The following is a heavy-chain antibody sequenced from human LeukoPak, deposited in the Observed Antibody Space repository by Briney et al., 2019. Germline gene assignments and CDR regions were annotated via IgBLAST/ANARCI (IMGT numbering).Heavy chain of an antibody. CDR3: ARVFTGAWYFDL. Sequence: PGGSLRLSCAASGFTFSSYWMHWVRQVPGKGLVWVSRINGDGSTISYADSVKGRFTISRDNARNTLYLQMNSLRAEDTAVFYCARVFTGAWYFDLWGRGTLVTVSS. V-gene: IGHV3-74*01. J-gene: IGHJ2*01. CDR2: INGDGSTI. D-gene: IGHD7-27*01. CDR1: GFTFSSYW.